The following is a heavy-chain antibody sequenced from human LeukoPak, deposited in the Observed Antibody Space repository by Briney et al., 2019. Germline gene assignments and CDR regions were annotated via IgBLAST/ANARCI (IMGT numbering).Heavy chain of an antibody. CDR3: AKEEEDY. J-gene: IGHJ4*02. CDR2: ISYDGSNK. Sequence: GGSLRLSCAASGFTFSSYGMHWVRQAPGKGLEWVAVISYDGSNKYYADSVKGRFTISRDNSKSTLYLQMNSLRAEDTAVYYCAKEEEDYWGQGTLVTVSS. V-gene: IGHV3-30*18. CDR1: GFTFSSYG.